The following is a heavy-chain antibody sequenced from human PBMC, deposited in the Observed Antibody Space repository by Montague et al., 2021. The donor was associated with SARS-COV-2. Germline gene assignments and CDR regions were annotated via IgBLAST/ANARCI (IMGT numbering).Heavy chain of an antibody. D-gene: IGHD3-22*01. CDR2: IYPCDSDS. Sequence: QSGAEVKKPGESLKISCNGSGYSFTKYWIGWVRQMPGKGLEWMGIIYPCDSDSRYSPSFQGQVTISADKSISTAYLQWSSLKASDTAMYYCARRGFDTSGYYSYFDYGGQGTLVTVSS. CDR3: ARRGFDTSGYYSYFDY. V-gene: IGHV5-51*01. J-gene: IGHJ4*02. CDR1: GYSFTKYW.